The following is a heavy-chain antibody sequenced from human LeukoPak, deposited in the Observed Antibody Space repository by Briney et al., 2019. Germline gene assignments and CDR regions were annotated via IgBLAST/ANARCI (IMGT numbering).Heavy chain of an antibody. Sequence: GASVKVSCKASGGTFSSYAISWVRQAPGQGLEWMGRIIPILGIANYAQKFQGRVTITADKSTSTAYVELSSLRSEDTAVYYCARDGGIAVAGSDYWGQGTLVTVSS. J-gene: IGHJ4*02. D-gene: IGHD6-19*01. V-gene: IGHV1-69*04. CDR2: IIPILGIA. CDR3: ARDGGIAVAGSDY. CDR1: GGTFSSYA.